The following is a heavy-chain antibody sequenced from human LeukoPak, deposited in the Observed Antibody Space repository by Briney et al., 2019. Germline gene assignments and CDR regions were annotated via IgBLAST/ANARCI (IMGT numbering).Heavy chain of an antibody. D-gene: IGHD3-22*01. J-gene: IGHJ4*02. CDR1: GYTFTGYY. Sequence: GASVKVSCKASGYTFTGYYMHWVRQAPGQGLEWMGWINPNSGGTYYAQKFQGRVTMTRDTSISTAYMELSRLRSDDTAVYYCAADHHYYYDSSGYEGWGQGTLVTVSS. V-gene: IGHV1-2*02. CDR3: AADHHYYYDSSGYEG. CDR2: INPNSGGT.